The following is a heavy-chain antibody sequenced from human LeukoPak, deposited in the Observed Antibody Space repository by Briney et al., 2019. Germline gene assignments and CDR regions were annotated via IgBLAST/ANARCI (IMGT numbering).Heavy chain of an antibody. V-gene: IGHV1-18*01. CDR3: ARDSPQYYYDSSRFDH. D-gene: IGHD3-22*01. CDR2: ISAYNGNT. J-gene: IGHJ4*02. CDR1: GYTFTSYG. Sequence: ASVKVSCKASGYTFTSYGISWVRQAPGQGLEWMGWISAYNGNTNYAQKLQGRVTMTTDTSTSTAYMELRSLRSDDTAVYYCARDSPQYYYDSSRFDHWGQGTLVTVSS.